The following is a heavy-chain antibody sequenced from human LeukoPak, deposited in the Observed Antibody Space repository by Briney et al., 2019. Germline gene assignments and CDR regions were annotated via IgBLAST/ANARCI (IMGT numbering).Heavy chain of an antibody. Sequence: GGSLRPSCAASGFTFSTYSMNWVRQAPGKGLEWVSSISSSSSYIYYADSLKGRFTISRDNAKSSLFLQMNSLRAEDTAVYYCAREGDGYNYVRYWGQGTLVTVSS. CDR3: AREGDGYNYVRY. CDR2: ISSSSSYI. CDR1: GFTFSTYS. D-gene: IGHD5-24*01. J-gene: IGHJ4*02. V-gene: IGHV3-21*01.